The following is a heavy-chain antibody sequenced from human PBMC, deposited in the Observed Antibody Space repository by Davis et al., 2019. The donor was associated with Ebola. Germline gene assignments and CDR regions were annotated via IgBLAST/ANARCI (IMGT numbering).Heavy chain of an antibody. CDR2: INHSGST. D-gene: IGHD1-26*01. V-gene: IGHV4-39*07. CDR1: GGSISSGDYY. J-gene: IGHJ5*02. Sequence: PSETLSLTCTVSGGSISSGDYYWSWIRQPPGKGLEWIGEINHSGSTNYNPSLKSRVTISVDTSKNQFSLKLSSVTAADTAVYYCARGNSGSLYGPWSQGTLVTVSS. CDR3: ARGNSGSLYGP.